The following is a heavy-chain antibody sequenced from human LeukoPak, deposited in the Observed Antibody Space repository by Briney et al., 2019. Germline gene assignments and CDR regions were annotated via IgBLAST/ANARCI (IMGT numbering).Heavy chain of an antibody. CDR1: GYTFTSHF. CDR2: INPRGGST. D-gene: IGHD3-9*01. J-gene: IGHJ6*04. V-gene: IGHV1-46*01. Sequence: GASVKVSCKASGYTFTSHFMHWVRQAPGQGLEWMGIINPRGGSTSYTQKFQGRVTMTTDTSTSTAYMELRSLRSDDTAVYYCARAADYDILTGYYLNTGDAWGKGTTVTISS. CDR3: ARAADYDILTGYYLNTGDA.